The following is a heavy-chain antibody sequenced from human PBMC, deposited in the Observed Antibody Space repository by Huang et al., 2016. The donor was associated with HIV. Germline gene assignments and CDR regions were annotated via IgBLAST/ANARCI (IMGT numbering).Heavy chain of an antibody. Sequence: QIQLAQSGAEVKKPGASVKVSCKASGYTFTNYDINWVRQASGQGIGGMGWMNQKSGNVGYTKKFQGRVAILRNSSINTSYLEVTSLTSEDTAVYYCARGFGINYNHEAFDVWGQGTMVTVSS. CDR2: MNQKSGNV. D-gene: IGHD3-10*01. CDR1: GYTFTNYD. V-gene: IGHV1-8*01. CDR3: ARGFGINYNHEAFDV. J-gene: IGHJ3*01.